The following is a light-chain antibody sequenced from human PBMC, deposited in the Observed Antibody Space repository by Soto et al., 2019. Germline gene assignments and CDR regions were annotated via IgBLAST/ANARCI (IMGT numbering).Light chain of an antibody. Sequence: EIVLTQSPGTLSLSPGERATLSCRASQSVSSSYLAWYQQKPGQAPRLLIYGASNRASGIPARFSGSGSGTDFTLTIDTLESEDFAIYYCQHRYNWPLTFGAGTKVDIK. J-gene: IGKJ4*01. CDR3: QHRYNWPLT. CDR1: QSVSSSY. V-gene: IGKV3D-20*02. CDR2: GAS.